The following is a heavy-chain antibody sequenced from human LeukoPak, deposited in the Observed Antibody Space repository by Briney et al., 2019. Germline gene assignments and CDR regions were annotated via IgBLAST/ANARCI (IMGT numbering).Heavy chain of an antibody. J-gene: IGHJ4*02. CDR1: GYTLTELS. CDR3: ARDSTNQLRFLEWYDRGPIDY. CDR2: FDPEDGET. Sequence: GASVKVSCKVSGYTLTELSMHWVRQAPGKGLEWMGGFDPEDGETIYAQKFQGRVTMTEDTSTDTAYMELSSLRSEDTAVYYCARDSTNQLRFLEWYDRGPIDYRGQGTLVTVSS. V-gene: IGHV1-24*01. D-gene: IGHD3-3*01.